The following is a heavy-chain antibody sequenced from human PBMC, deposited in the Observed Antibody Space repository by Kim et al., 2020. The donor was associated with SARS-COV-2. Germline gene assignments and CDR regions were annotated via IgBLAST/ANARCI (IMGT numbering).Heavy chain of an antibody. J-gene: IGHJ4*02. D-gene: IGHD6-19*01. CDR3: AKDRGGRYSSGWSTYYFDY. V-gene: IGHV3-9*01. CDR2: ISWNSGTI. Sequence: GGSLRLSCAASGFTFDDYAMHWVRQAPGKGLEWVSGISWNSGTIGYADSVKGRFTISRDNAKNSLYLQMNSLRAEDTALYYCAKDRGGRYSSGWSTYYFDYWGQGPLVTVSS. CDR1: GFTFDDYA.